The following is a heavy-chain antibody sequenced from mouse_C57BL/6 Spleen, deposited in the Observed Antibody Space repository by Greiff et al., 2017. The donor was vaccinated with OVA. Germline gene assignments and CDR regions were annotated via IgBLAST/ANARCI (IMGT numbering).Heavy chain of an antibody. CDR1: GYTFTDYE. Sequence: LVESGAELVRPGASVTLSCKASGYTFTDYEMHWVKQTPVHGLEWIGAIDPETGGTAYNQKFKGKAILTADKSSSTAYMELRSLTSEDSAVYYCTRRGTTVPWFAYWGQGTLVTVSA. V-gene: IGHV1-15*01. J-gene: IGHJ3*01. CDR3: TRRGTTVPWFAY. CDR2: IDPETGGT. D-gene: IGHD1-1*01.